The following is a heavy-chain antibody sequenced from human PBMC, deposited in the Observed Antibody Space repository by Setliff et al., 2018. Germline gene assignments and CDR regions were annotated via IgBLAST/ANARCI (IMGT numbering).Heavy chain of an antibody. V-gene: IGHV1-69*05. J-gene: IGHJ6*03. CDR1: GGTFSSNG. Sequence: SVKVSCKASGGTFSSNGISWVRQAPGQGLEWMGGTIPMFGTTNYAQKFQGRVTIITDESTSTAYMELSSLRSEDTAVYFCAREGVDTRSSTDYRYYMDVWGKGTTVTVSS. CDR3: AREGVDTRSSTDYRYYMDV. D-gene: IGHD5-18*01. CDR2: TIPMFGTT.